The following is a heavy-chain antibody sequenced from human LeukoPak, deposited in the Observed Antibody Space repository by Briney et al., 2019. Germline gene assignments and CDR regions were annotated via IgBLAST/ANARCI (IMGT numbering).Heavy chain of an antibody. CDR3: AREDYDVPTGYFDY. CDR1: GYTFTGYY. J-gene: IGHJ4*02. D-gene: IGHD3-22*01. V-gene: IGHV1-2*02. CDR2: INPNSGGT. Sequence: ASVKVSCKASGYTFTGYYMHWVRQAPGQGLEWMGWINPNSGGTNYAQKFQGRATMTRDTSISTAYMELSRLRSDDTAVYYCAREDYDVPTGYFDYWGQGTLVTVSS.